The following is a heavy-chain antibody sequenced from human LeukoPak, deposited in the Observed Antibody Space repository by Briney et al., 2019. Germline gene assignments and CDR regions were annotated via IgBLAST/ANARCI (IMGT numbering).Heavy chain of an antibody. CDR3: ARVRYCDSTSCYFADY. CDR2: IKEDGSEK. V-gene: IGHV3-7*04. J-gene: IGHJ4*02. Sequence: GGPLRLSCAASGFTFSSYWMSWVRQAPGKRLEWVANIKEDGSEKYYVDSVKGRFTVSRDSAKNSLYLQMNSLSPEDTAVYYCARVRYCDSTSCYFADYWGQGTLVTVSS. CDR1: GFTFSSYW. D-gene: IGHD2-2*01.